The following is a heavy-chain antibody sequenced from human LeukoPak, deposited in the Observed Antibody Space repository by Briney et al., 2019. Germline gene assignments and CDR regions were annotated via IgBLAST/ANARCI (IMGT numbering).Heavy chain of an antibody. CDR1: GGSFSGYY. J-gene: IGHJ4*02. Sequence: SETLSLTCAVYGGSFSGYYWSWIRQPPGKGLEWIGEINHSGSTNYNPSLKSRVTISVDTSKNQFSLKLSSVTAADTAVYYCARDRTGYSSRYDYWGREPWSPSPQ. D-gene: IGHD6-13*01. CDR3: ARDRTGYSSRYDY. CDR2: INHSGST. V-gene: IGHV4-34*01.